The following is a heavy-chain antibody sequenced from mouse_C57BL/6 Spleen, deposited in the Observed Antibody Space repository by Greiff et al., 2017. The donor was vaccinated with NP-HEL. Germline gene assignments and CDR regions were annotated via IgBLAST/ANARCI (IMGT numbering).Heavy chain of an antibody. V-gene: IGHV1-39*01. Sequence: VQLQQSGPELVKPGASVKISCKASGYSFTDYNMNWVKQSNGKSLEWIGVINPNYGTTSYNQKFKGKATLTVDQSSSTAYMQLNSLTSEDSAVYYCARKGIYYDYDEGWYFDVWGTGTTVTVSS. J-gene: IGHJ1*03. CDR2: INPNYGTT. D-gene: IGHD2-4*01. CDR3: ARKGIYYDYDEGWYFDV. CDR1: GYSFTDYN.